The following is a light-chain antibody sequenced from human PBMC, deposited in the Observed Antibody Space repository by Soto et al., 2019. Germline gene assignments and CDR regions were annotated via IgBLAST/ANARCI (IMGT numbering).Light chain of an antibody. J-gene: IGKJ1*01. CDR2: DAS. CDR3: QQYNNWPPWT. V-gene: IGKV3-15*01. Sequence: EIVLTQSPGTLSLSPGERATLSCRASQSVRSNLAWYQQKPGQAPRLLMYDASTRATGIPARFSGSGSGTEFTLTISSLQSEDFAVYYCQQYNNWPPWTVGQGTKVDIK. CDR1: QSVRSN.